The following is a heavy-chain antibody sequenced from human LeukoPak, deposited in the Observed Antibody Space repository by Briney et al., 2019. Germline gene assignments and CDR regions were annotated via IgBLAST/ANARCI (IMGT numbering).Heavy chain of an antibody. Sequence: GGSLRLSCAASGFTFSSYGMQWVRQAPGKGLEWVAFISYDGTKNYYTDSVKGRFTISRDKSKNTVDLQMNSLRPEDTAMYYCVKDRSGSYFDYWGQGTLVTVSS. CDR2: ISYDGTKN. CDR3: VKDRSGSYFDY. V-gene: IGHV3-30*19. J-gene: IGHJ4*02. CDR1: GFTFSSYG. D-gene: IGHD1-26*01.